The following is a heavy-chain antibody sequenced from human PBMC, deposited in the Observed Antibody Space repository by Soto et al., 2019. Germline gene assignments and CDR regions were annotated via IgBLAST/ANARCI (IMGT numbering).Heavy chain of an antibody. Sequence: EVQLFESGGGLVQPGGSLRLSCAASGFTFSSYAMSWVRQAPGKGLEWVSAISGSGGSTYYADSVKGRFTISRDNSKNTRYLPMNSLRAEDTDVYYCAAVDTAMVCDYWGQGTLVTVSS. CDR1: GFTFSSYA. J-gene: IGHJ4*02. CDR2: ISGSGGST. V-gene: IGHV3-23*01. CDR3: AAVDTAMVCDY. D-gene: IGHD5-18*01.